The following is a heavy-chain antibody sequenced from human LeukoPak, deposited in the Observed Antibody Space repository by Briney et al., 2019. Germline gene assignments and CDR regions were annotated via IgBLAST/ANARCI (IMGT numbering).Heavy chain of an antibody. J-gene: IGHJ4*02. CDR3: AKRGVVIRVILVGFHKEAYYFDS. CDR2: ISFSNSTL. D-gene: IGHD3-10*01. CDR1: GFNVSYYS. V-gene: IGHV3-48*04. Sequence: GGSLRLSCAASGFNVSYYSMNWVRQAPGKGLEWVSYISFSNSTLYYADSVRGRFTISRDNAKNSLSLQMNSLRAEDTAVYFCAKRGVVIRVILVGFHKEAYYFDSWGQGALVTVSS.